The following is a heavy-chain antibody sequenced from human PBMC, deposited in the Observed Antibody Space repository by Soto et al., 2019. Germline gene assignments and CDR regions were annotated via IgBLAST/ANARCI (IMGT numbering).Heavy chain of an antibody. CDR3: ARIEYCSGGNCYSAFDI. V-gene: IGHV1-18*01. Sequence: VQSGAEVKKPGASVKVSCKASGETFISSGISWVRQAPGQGLEWMGWISGYKGDTNYAQKFQGRVTLTTDTSTSTAYMELRSLTPGDTAIYYCARIEYCSGGNCYSAFDIWGQGTLVTVSS. D-gene: IGHD2-15*01. CDR1: GETFISSG. CDR2: ISGYKGDT. J-gene: IGHJ3*02.